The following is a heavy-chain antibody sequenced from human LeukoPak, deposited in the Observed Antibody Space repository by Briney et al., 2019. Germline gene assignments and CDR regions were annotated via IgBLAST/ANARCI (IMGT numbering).Heavy chain of an antibody. Sequence: SETLSLTCAVYGGSFGGYYWSWIRQPPGKGLEWIGEINHSGSTNYNLSLKSRVTISVDTSKNQFSLKLSSVTAADTAVYYCARMITFGGVIAHGDYWGQGTLVTVSS. V-gene: IGHV4-34*01. D-gene: IGHD3-16*02. CDR1: GGSFGGYY. J-gene: IGHJ4*02. CDR3: ARMITFGGVIAHGDY. CDR2: INHSGST.